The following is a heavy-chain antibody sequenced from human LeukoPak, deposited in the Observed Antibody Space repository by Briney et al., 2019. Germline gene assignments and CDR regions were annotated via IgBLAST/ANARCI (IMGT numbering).Heavy chain of an antibody. J-gene: IGHJ4*02. CDR1: GFTFSSYE. CDR3: ARAHLSSSSTDYMDV. CDR2: ISVGGSTI. V-gene: IGHV3-48*03. D-gene: IGHD6-6*01. Sequence: GGSLRLSCAASGFTFSSYEMNWVRQAPGKGLEWVSYISVGGSTIYYADSVKGRFTISRDNSKNTLSLQMNSLRPEDTAVYYCARAHLSSSSTDYMDVWGQGTLVTVSS.